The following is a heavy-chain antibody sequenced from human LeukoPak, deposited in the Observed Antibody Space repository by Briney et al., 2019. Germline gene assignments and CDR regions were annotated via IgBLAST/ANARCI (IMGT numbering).Heavy chain of an antibody. CDR3: AKEGHKHGIPYFDC. CDR2: INDDGGST. J-gene: IGHJ4*02. CDR1: GFTFTNYA. V-gene: IGHV3-23*01. D-gene: IGHD2-8*01. Sequence: PGGSLRLSCAASGFTFTNYAMSWVRQAPGKGVEWVSGINDDGGSTYYADSVKGRFTISRDNSRNTLYLQMNSLRADDTAVYYCAKEGHKHGIPYFDCWGQGALVTVSS.